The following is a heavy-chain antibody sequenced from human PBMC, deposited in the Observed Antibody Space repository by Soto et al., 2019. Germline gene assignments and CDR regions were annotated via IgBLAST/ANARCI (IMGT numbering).Heavy chain of an antibody. CDR2: IYYSGST. V-gene: IGHV4-59*08. CDR3: ARHGDGYNYGTFTGFDY. J-gene: IGHJ4*02. D-gene: IGHD5-18*01. CDR1: GGSISSYY. Sequence: SETLCLTCTVSGGSISSYYWSWIRQPPGKGLEWIGYIYYSGSTNYNPSLKSRVTISVDTSKNQLSLRLRSVTAADTAVYYCARHGDGYNYGTFTGFDYWGQGTLVTVSS.